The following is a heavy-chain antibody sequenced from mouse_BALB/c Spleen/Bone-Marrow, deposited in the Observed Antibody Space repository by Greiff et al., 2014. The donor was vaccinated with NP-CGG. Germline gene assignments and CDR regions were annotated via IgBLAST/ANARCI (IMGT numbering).Heavy chain of an antibody. D-gene: IGHD2-1*01. Sequence: EVQLQQSGPELVKPGASVKISCKTSGYTFTEDTMHWVKQSHGKSLEWIGVINPNNGGTTYKQKFKDKATLTVDKSSSTAYMEFRSLTSEDSAVYYGGRDGNYAIDYWGQGTSVTVSS. CDR3: GRDGNYAIDY. V-gene: IGHV1-22*01. CDR1: GYTFTEDT. J-gene: IGHJ4*01. CDR2: INPNNGGT.